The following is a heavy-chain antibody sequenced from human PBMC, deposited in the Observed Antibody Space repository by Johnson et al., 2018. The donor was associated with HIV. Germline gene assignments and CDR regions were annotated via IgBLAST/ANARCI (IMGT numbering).Heavy chain of an antibody. Sequence: VQLVESGGGLVQPGGSLRLSCAASGFTFSSYWMSCVRQAPGKGLEWVANIKQEGSEKYHVGSVKGRFTISRDNAKNSLYLQMNSLRAEDTAVYYCTTDLASDAFDIWGQGTMVTVSS. V-gene: IGHV3-7*01. CDR1: GFTFSSYW. CDR3: TTDLASDAFDI. J-gene: IGHJ3*02. CDR2: IKQEGSEK.